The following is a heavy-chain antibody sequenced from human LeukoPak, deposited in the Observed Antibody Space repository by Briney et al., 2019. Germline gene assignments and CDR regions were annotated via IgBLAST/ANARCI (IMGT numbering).Heavy chain of an antibody. Sequence: SVKVSCKASGGTFSSYAISWVRQAPGQGLEWMGGIIPIFGTANYAQKFQGRVTITADESTSTAYMELSSLRSDDTAVYYCARDVAREFDYWGQGTLVTVSS. J-gene: IGHJ4*02. V-gene: IGHV1-69*13. CDR3: ARDVAREFDY. CDR2: IIPIFGTA. CDR1: GGTFSSYA.